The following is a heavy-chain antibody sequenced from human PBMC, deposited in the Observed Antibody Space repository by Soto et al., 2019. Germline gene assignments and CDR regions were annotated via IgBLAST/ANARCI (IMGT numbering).Heavy chain of an antibody. Sequence: SETLSLTCTVSGGSISSYYWSWVRQPPGKGLEWIGYIYYSGSTNYNPSLKSRVTISVDTSKNQFSLKLSSVTAADTAVYYCARIEQPENWFDPWGQGTLVTVSS. CDR3: ARIEQPENWFDP. D-gene: IGHD6-13*01. CDR2: IYYSGST. J-gene: IGHJ5*02. V-gene: IGHV4-59*01. CDR1: GGSISSYY.